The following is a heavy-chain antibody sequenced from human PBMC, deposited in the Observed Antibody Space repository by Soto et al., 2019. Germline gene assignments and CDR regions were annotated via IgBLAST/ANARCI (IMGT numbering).Heavy chain of an antibody. CDR3: ARDATGTSSGWAYFDY. CDR1: GFTFSSYG. V-gene: IGHV3-33*01. J-gene: IGHJ4*02. CDR2: IWYDGSNK. Sequence: GGSLRLSCAASGFTFSSYGMHWVRQAPGKGLEWVAVIWYDGSNKYYADSVKSRFTISRDNSKNTLYLQMNSLRAEDTAVYYCARDATGTSSGWAYFDYWGQGTLVTVSS. D-gene: IGHD6-19*01.